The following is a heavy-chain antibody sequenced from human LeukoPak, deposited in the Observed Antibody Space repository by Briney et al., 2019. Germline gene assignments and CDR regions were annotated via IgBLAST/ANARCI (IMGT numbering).Heavy chain of an antibody. V-gene: IGHV3-15*01. CDR2: IKSKTDGGTT. J-gene: IGHJ4*02. CDR3: TTDHGTMVRGTLLY. CDR1: GFTFSNAW. D-gene: IGHD3-10*01. Sequence: PGGSLRLYCAASGFTFSNAWMSWVRQAPGKGLEWVGRIKSKTDGGTTDYAAPVKGRFTISRDDSKNTLYLQMNSLKTEDTAVYYCTTDHGTMVRGTLLYWGQGTLVTVSS.